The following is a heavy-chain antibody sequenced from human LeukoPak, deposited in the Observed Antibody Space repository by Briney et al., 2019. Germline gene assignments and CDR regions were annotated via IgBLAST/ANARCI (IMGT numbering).Heavy chain of an antibody. V-gene: IGHV4-59*12. J-gene: IGHJ3*02. CDR1: GGSISSYY. CDR2: IYYSGST. D-gene: IGHD4-23*01. CDR3: ARVVKPRGAFDI. Sequence: SETLSLTCTVSGGSISSYYWSWIRQPPGKGLEWIGYIYYSGSTNYNPSLKSRVTISVDTSKNQFSLKLSSVTAADTAVYYCARVVKPRGAFDIWGQGTMVTVSS.